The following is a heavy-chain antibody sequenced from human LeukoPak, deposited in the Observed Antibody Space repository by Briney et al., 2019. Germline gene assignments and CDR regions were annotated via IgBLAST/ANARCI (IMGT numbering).Heavy chain of an antibody. CDR3: ARGPYYYGSGSSRIY. V-gene: IGHV3-74*01. Sequence: GGSLRLSCAASGFTFSSYWMHRVRQAPGKGLVWVSRINSDGSSTSYADSVKGRFTISRDNAKNTLYLQMNSLRAEDTAVYYCARGPYYYGSGSSRIYWGQGTLVTVSS. D-gene: IGHD3-10*01. CDR1: GFTFSSYW. CDR2: INSDGSST. J-gene: IGHJ4*02.